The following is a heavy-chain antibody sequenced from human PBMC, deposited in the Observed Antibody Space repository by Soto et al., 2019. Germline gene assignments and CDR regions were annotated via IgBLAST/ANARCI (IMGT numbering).Heavy chain of an antibody. J-gene: IGHJ4*02. CDR2: IYYSGST. V-gene: IGHV4-30-4*01. CDR1: GGSISSGDYY. CDR3: ARVKRKITMVRGVMFDY. Sequence: QVQLQESGPGLVKPSQTLSLTCTVSGGSISSGDYYWSWIRQPPGKGLEWIGYIYYSGSTYYNPSPKSRVTISVDTSQNQFSLKLSSGTAADTAVYYCARVKRKITMVRGVMFDYWGQGTLVTVSS. D-gene: IGHD3-10*01.